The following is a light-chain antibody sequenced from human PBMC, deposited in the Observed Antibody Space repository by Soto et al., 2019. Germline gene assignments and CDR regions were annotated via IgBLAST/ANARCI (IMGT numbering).Light chain of an antibody. CDR2: GAS. V-gene: IGKV3-15*01. J-gene: IGKJ1*01. Sequence: EIVLTQSPGTLSLSPGERATLSCRSSQSVSSRYLAWYQQKPGQAPRLLIYGASNRATGIPARFSGSGSGTEFTLTISSLQSEDFAVYYCQQSNNWPPWTVGQETQVEIK. CDR1: QSVSSRY. CDR3: QQSNNWPPWT.